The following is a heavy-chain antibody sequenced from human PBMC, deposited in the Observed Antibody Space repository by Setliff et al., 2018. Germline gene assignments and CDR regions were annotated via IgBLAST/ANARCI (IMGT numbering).Heavy chain of an antibody. CDR2: IDTSGST. V-gene: IGHV4-4*08. J-gene: IGHJ6*03. CDR3: ARHKSNGSGSYPSLYMDV. D-gene: IGHD3-10*01. CDR1: GGFISSSSYY. Sequence: PSETLSLTCSVSGGFISSSSYYWSWIRQSPGKGLEWIGYIDTSGSTDYNPSLKSRVTISVDAPDNQFSVKLSSVTAADTAVYYCARHKSNGSGSYPSLYMDVWGKGIMVTVSS.